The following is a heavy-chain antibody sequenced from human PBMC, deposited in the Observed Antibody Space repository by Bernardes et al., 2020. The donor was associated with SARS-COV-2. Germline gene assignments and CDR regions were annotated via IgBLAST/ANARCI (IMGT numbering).Heavy chain of an antibody. CDR2: FDPEDGET. Sequence: ASAKVACKVSGYTLTELSMHWVRQAPGKGLEWMGGFDPEDGETIYAQKFQGRVTMTEDTSTDTAYMELSSLRSEDTAVYYCATAPPVLHPHWFDPWGQGTLVTVSS. CDR3: ATAPPVLHPHWFDP. J-gene: IGHJ5*02. D-gene: IGHD1-1*01. V-gene: IGHV1-24*01. CDR1: GYTLTELS.